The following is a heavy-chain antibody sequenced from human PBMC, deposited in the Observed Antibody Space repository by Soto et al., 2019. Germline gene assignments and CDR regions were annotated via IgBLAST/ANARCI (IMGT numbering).Heavy chain of an antibody. Sequence: GGSLRLSCAGSGFTFSSYGILWVRQAPGKGLEWVALISYDGGNEKYTESVKDRFTISRDDSHNVAYLQMSSLRTEDTAMYYCAKDRYSGTYPTDFDYWGQGSLVTVSS. CDR3: AKDRYSGTYPTDFDY. CDR1: GFTFSSYG. V-gene: IGHV3-30*18. J-gene: IGHJ4*02. D-gene: IGHD1-26*01. CDR2: ISYDGGNE.